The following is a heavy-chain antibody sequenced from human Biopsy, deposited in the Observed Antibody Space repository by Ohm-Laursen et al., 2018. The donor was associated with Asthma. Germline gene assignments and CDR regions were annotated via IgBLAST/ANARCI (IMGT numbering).Heavy chain of an antibody. CDR2: ISPIFGST. CDR3: AKARCYYYCDMEV. D-gene: IGHD2-8*01. J-gene: IGHJ6*02. CDR1: GYTFIGCH. V-gene: IGHV1-69*13. Sequence: SVKVSCKASGYTFIGCHIHWVRQAPGQGLEWMGGISPIFGSTAYAQKFQGRVTITADVFTSTVYMELSGLRSEDTAVLYCAKARCYYYCDMEVWGPGTAITVSS.